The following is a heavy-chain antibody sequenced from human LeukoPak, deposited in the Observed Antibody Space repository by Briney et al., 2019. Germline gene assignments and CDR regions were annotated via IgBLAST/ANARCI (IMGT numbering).Heavy chain of an antibody. V-gene: IGHV3-21*01. J-gene: IGHJ5*02. CDR1: GFTFSSST. CDR3: VRIPNSANFPNWFDP. D-gene: IGHD4/OR15-4a*01. Sequence: GEPLRLSCAASGFTFSSSTMNWVRQAPGKGLEWVSSISSSSDYIYYADSVKGRFTISRDNAKNSLYLQMNSLRAEDTALYYCVRIPNSANFPNWFDPWGQGTLVTVSS. CDR2: ISSSSDYI.